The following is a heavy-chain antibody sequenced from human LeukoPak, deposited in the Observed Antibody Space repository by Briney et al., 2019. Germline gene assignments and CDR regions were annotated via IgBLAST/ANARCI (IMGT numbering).Heavy chain of an antibody. CDR1: GFTFRAYW. V-gene: IGHV3-74*01. CDR2: IHPEGSGT. CDR3: ARGKRFFWWYFDY. Sequence: GGSLRLSCAASGFTFRAYWMHWVRQPPGKGLVWVSRIHPEGSGTTYADPVKGRFTISRDNAKNTLYLQMNSLRAEDTAVYYCARGKRFFWWYFDYWGQGTLVTVSS. J-gene: IGHJ4*02. D-gene: IGHD3-3*01.